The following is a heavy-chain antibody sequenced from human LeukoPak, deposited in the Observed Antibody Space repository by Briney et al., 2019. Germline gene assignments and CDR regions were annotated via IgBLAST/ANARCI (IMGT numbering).Heavy chain of an antibody. D-gene: IGHD4-17*01. CDR1: GVSVSSFY. CDR3: AGDDYDDSTRGLDY. CDR2: IYATGNT. V-gene: IGHV4-4*07. Sequence: KTSETLSLTCTVSGVSVSSFYWTWIRQPAGKGLEWIGRIYATGNTNFNPSLKSRVTMSIDTSKNQFSLKLSSVTAADTAVYYCAGDDYDDSTRGLDYWGQGTLVTVPS. J-gene: IGHJ4*02.